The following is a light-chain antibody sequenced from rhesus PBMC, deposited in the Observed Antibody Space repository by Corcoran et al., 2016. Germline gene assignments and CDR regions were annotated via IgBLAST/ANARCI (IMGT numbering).Light chain of an antibody. J-gene: IGKJ4*01. CDR3: QQGNSNPLT. CDR2: YAN. V-gene: IGKV1-32*02. CDR1: QGISSY. Sequence: DIQMSQSPSSLSASVGDRVTITCRASQGISSYLNWYQQKPGKAPKLLIYYANSLASGVPSRFSGNGSGTDFTLTISSLQPEDFATYYCQQGNSNPLTFGGGTKVELK.